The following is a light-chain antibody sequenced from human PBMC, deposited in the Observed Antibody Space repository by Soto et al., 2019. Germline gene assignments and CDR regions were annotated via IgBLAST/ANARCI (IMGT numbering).Light chain of an antibody. V-gene: IGKV1-39*01. Sequence: DIQMTQSPSSLSASVGDRITITCRASQFINTYLSWFQQKPGKAPNLLIYTASTLQTGVPSRFSGSGSGTDFTLTISSLQPEDFATYYCQQTFNTPRTFGQGTKVEIK. CDR3: QQTFNTPRT. J-gene: IGKJ2*01. CDR2: TAS. CDR1: QFINTY.